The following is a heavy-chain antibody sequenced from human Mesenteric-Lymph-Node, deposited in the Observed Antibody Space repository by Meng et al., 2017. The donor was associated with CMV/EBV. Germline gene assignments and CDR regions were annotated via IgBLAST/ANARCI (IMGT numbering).Heavy chain of an antibody. CDR1: DIPFSDYY. V-gene: IGHV3-11*05. CDR2: ISNSSSYT. D-gene: IGHD5-18*01. J-gene: IGHJ4*02. Sequence: AASDIPFSDYYKGWRRQAPRRRVEWVSYISNSSSYTDYANSVKGRFTITRNNSKNTLYLQMNSLRAEDTAVYYCAKVTAMVIYYFDYWGQGTLVTVSS. CDR3: AKVTAMVIYYFDY.